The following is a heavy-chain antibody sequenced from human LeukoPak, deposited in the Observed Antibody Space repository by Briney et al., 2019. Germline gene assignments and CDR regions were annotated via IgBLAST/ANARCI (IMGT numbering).Heavy chain of an antibody. J-gene: IGHJ1*01. CDR3: ARQWDSSGYHEYFQH. D-gene: IGHD3-22*01. Sequence: SETLSLTCTVSGGSISTGDYYWSWIRQPPGMGLEWIGSINYSGTTYYNPSLKSRVSISVDTSKSQFSLKLSSVTATDTAVYYCARQWDSSGYHEYFQHWGQGTLVTVSS. V-gene: IGHV4-39*01. CDR1: GGSISTGDYY. CDR2: INYSGTT.